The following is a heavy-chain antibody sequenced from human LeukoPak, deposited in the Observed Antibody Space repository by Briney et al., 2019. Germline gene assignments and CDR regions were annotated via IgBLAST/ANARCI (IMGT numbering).Heavy chain of an antibody. CDR2: IIPIFGTA. D-gene: IGHD3-3*01. J-gene: IGHJ5*02. V-gene: IGHV1-69*01. CDR3: ARDRHDFWSGYYEGWFDP. Sequence: ASVKVSCKASGGTFSSYAISWVRQAPGQGLEWMGGIIPIFGTANYAQKFQGRVTITADESTSTAYMELSSLRSEDTAVYYCARDRHDFWSGYYEGWFDPWGQGTLVTVSS. CDR1: GGTFSSYA.